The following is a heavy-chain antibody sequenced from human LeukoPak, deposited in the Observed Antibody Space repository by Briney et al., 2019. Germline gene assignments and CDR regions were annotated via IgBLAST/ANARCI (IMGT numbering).Heavy chain of an antibody. CDR1: GFTLGDYA. CDR2: IRSKAYGGTT. CDR3: TRCRTGIAAADY. J-gene: IGHJ4*02. Sequence: PGGSLRLSCTAPGFTLGDYAMSWFRQAPGKGLEWVGFIRSKAYGGTTEYAASVKGRFTISRDDSKSIAYLQMNSLKTEDTAVYYCTRCRTGIAAADYWGQGTLVTVSS. D-gene: IGHD6-13*01. V-gene: IGHV3-49*03.